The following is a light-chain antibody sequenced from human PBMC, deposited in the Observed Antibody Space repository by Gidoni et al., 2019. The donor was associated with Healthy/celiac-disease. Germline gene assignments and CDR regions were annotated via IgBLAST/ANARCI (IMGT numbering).Light chain of an antibody. J-gene: IGLJ2*01. V-gene: IGLV1-47*01. CDR1: SSNIGSNY. CDR2: RNK. Sequence: SVLPQPPSPSGPPGQRVTISCSGSSSNIGSNYVYWHQQLPGTAPKLLIYRNKQRPSGVPDRFSASKSGTSASLPISGLRSEDEADDYCAAWDDSRSGVVFGGGTKLTVL. CDR3: AAWDDSRSGVV.